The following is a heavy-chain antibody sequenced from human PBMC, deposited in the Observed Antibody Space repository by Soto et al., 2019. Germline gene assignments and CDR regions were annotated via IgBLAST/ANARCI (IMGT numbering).Heavy chain of an antibody. CDR3: ASHPPHTDASDI. D-gene: IGHD2-2*02. Sequence: SETLSLTGAVSGGPISSSNWWSWVRQPPGKGLEWMGEMYHSGSTNYNPSLKSRVTISVNKSKNQFSLKLSSVPAADTAVYSCASHPPHTDASDIWGPGTMHTASS. V-gene: IGHV4-4*02. CDR2: MYHSGST. J-gene: IGHJ3*02. CDR1: GGPISSSNW.